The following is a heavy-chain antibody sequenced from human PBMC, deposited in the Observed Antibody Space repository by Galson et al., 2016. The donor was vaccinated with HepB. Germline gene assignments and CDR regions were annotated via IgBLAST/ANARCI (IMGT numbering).Heavy chain of an antibody. CDR1: GFSLRNNGEG. Sequence: PALVKPTQTLTLTCTFSGFSLRNNGEGVGWIRQPPGKALEWVAVIYWDDNRRYSPSLKTRLTITKDTSKNEVVLTMTNMAPRDQLLLYYFDYWGQGTLVTVSS. CDR3: FDY. D-gene: IGHD2-2*01. CDR2: IYWDDNR. J-gene: IGHJ4*02. V-gene: IGHV2-5*02.